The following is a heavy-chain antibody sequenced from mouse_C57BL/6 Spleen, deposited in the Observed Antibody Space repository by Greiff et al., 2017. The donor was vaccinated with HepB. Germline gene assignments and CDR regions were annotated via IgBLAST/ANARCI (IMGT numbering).Heavy chain of an antibody. CDR3: ARSEVLLRPDY. J-gene: IGHJ2*01. V-gene: IGHV1-52*01. D-gene: IGHD1-1*01. CDR2: IDPSDSET. CDR1: GYTFTSYW. Sequence: VQLQQPGAELVRPGSSVKLSCKASGYTFTSYWMHWVKQRPIQGLEWIGNIDPSDSETHYNQKFKDKATLTVDKSSSTAYMQLSSLTSEDSAVYYCARSEVLLRPDYWGQGTTLTVSS.